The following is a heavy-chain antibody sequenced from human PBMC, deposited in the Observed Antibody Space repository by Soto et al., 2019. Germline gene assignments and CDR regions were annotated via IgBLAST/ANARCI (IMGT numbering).Heavy chain of an antibody. Sequence: YLTCTVCGGSRYLYDGGWIRQTPGKGLEWVGYIYYAGTTSYNPSLKSRVTISLDTSKNQFSLKLSSVTAAVTAGYYRASLGEEIGYRGEGTLLTGSS. CDR3: ASLGEEIGY. CDR2: IYYAGTT. CDR1: GGSRYLYD. D-gene: IGHD3-16*01. J-gene: IGHJ4*02. V-gene: IGHV4-59*08.